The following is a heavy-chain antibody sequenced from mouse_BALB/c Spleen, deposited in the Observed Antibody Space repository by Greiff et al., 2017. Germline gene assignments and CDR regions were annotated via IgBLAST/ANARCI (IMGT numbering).Heavy chain of an antibody. Sequence: EVKLKESGPSLVKPSQTLSLTCSVTGDSITSGYWNWIRKFPGNKLEYMGYISYSGSTYYNPSLKSRISITRDTSKNQYYLQLNSVTTEDTATYYCARVGYYYGSSYPYYFDYWGQGTTLTVSS. J-gene: IGHJ2*01. CDR2: ISYSGST. D-gene: IGHD1-1*01. CDR1: GDSITSGY. CDR3: ARVGYYYGSSYPYYFDY. V-gene: IGHV3-8*02.